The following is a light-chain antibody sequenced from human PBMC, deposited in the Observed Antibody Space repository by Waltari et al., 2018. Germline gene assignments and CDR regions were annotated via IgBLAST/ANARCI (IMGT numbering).Light chain of an antibody. CDR2: LGF. CDR3: MQAIRTPRT. CDR1: ESLLHSNGNTY. V-gene: IGKV2-28*01. J-gene: IGKJ1*01. Sequence: DVVMTQSPLSLPVTPGTPASVSCRSRESLLHSNGNTYLALYLQKPGQSPQLLIYLGFTRASGVPDRFSGSGSGTDFTLKISRVEAEDVGIYYCMQAIRTPRTFAQGTKVEIK.